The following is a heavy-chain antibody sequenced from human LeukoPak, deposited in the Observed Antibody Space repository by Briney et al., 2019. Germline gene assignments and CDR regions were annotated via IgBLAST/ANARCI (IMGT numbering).Heavy chain of an antibody. D-gene: IGHD3-10*01. J-gene: IGHJ5*02. Sequence: RPSETLSLPCAVYGGSFSGYYWSWIREPPGKGGEWIGEINHSGSTNYNPSLKSRVTISVDTSKNQFSLKLSSVTAADTAVYYCARGDGGLLWFGELFDPWGQGTLVTVSS. V-gene: IGHV4-34*01. CDR2: INHSGST. CDR1: GGSFSGYY. CDR3: ARGDGGLLWFGELFDP.